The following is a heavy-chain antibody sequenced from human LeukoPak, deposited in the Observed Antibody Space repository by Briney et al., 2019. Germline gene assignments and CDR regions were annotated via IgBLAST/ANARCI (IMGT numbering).Heavy chain of an antibody. CDR3: ARRKTSFYDSSGYEDYFDY. D-gene: IGHD3-22*01. CDR2: VYAGDSDT. Sequence: GEPLKISCQGSGYSFTSYWIGWVRQMPGKRLEWMGIVYAGDSDTRYNPSFQGQVTISADKSISTAYLQWSSLKASDTAMYYCARRKTSFYDSSGYEDYFDYWGQGTLVTVSS. CDR1: GYSFTSYW. V-gene: IGHV5-51*01. J-gene: IGHJ4*02.